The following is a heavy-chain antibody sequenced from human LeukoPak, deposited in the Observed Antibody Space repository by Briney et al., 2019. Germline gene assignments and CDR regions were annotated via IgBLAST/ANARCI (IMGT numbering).Heavy chain of an antibody. Sequence: GGSLRLSCAGSGFTFSGYSLNWVRQAPGKGLEWVSSITSSGSSMYYADSVKGRFTISRDNSKNTLYLQMNSLRAEDTAVYYCARAEYYYDSSGYFLDYWGQGTLVTVSS. CDR2: ITSSGSSM. J-gene: IGHJ4*02. V-gene: IGHV3-21*01. CDR1: GFTFSGYS. CDR3: ARAEYYYDSSGYFLDY. D-gene: IGHD3-22*01.